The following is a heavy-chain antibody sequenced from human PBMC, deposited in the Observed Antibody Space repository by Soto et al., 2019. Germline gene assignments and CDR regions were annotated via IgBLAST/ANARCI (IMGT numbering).Heavy chain of an antibody. J-gene: IGHJ6*02. D-gene: IGHD2-15*01. CDR1: GGSISSGGYS. CDR3: ARGVVAATGGVYYYYYGMDV. V-gene: IGHV4-30-2*01. CDR2: IYHSGST. Sequence: QLQLQESGSGLVKPSQTLSLTCAVSGGSISSGGYSWSWIRQPPGKGLEWIGYIYHSGSTYYNPSLKSRVTISVDRCKNQFSLKLSSVTAADTAVYYCARGVVAATGGVYYYYYGMDVWGQGTTVTVSS.